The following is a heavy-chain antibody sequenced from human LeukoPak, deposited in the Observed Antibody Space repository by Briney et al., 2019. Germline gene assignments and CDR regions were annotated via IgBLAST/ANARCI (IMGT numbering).Heavy chain of an antibody. Sequence: GASVKVSCKASGYTFTSYAIQWVRQAPGQRLEWMGWINAGNGNTKYSQKFQGRVTITRDTSASTAYMELSSLRSEDTAVYYCARDHPMVQIFHMWGQGTMVTVSS. CDR1: GYTFTSYA. D-gene: IGHD3-10*01. CDR3: ARDHPMVQIFHM. CDR2: INAGNGNT. V-gene: IGHV1-3*01. J-gene: IGHJ3*02.